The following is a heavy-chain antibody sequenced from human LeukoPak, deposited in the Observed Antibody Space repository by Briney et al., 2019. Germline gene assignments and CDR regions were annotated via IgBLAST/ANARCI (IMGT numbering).Heavy chain of an antibody. Sequence: GGSLRLSCTASGFTFGDYAMSWFRQAPGKGLEWVGFIRSKAYGGTTEYAASVKGRFTISRDDSKSIAYLQMNGLKTEDTAVYYCTRVVGHAGPNMVRGVMVPYYFDYWGQGTLVTVSS. CDR2: IRSKAYGGTT. D-gene: IGHD3-10*01. V-gene: IGHV3-49*03. CDR3: TRVVGHAGPNMVRGVMVPYYFDY. J-gene: IGHJ4*02. CDR1: GFTFGDYA.